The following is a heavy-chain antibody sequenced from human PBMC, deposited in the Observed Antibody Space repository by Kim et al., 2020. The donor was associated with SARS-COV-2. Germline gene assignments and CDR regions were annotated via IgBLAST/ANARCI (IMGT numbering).Heavy chain of an antibody. D-gene: IGHD6-13*01. CDR2: IYTSGST. V-gene: IGHV4-4*07. J-gene: IGHJ6*02. CDR3: ARGLGSWYQASRGMDV. CDR1: GGSISSYY. Sequence: SETLSLTCTVSGGSISSYYWSWIRQPAGKGLEWIGRIYTSGSTNYNPSFKSRVTMSVDTSKNQFSLKLSSVTAADTAVYYCARGLGSWYQASRGMDVWGQGTTVTVSS.